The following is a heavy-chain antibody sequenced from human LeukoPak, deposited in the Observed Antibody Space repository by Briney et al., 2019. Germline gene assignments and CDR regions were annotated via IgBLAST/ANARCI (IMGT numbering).Heavy chain of an antibody. CDR2: ITGSGDTT. Sequence: GGSLRLSRAASGFIFRNYAMSWVRQAPGKGLERVSAITGSGDTTYYADSVKGRFTVSSDNSKNTLYVEMNTLRAEDTAVYYCAKWGDYDILTGYYVSDFWGQGTLVTVSS. V-gene: IGHV3-23*01. J-gene: IGHJ4*02. CDR3: AKWGDYDILTGYYVSDF. CDR1: GFIFRNYA. D-gene: IGHD3-9*01.